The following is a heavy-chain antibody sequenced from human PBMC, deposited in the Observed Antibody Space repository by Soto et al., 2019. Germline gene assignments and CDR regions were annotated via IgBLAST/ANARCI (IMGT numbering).Heavy chain of an antibody. V-gene: IGHV4-30-4*01. D-gene: IGHD3-22*01. CDR3: ARGRRGITMIVVVPWYFDL. Sequence: QVQLQESGPGLVKPSQTLSLTCTVSGGSISSGDYYWSWIRQPPGKGLEWIGYIYYSGSTYYNPSLKSRVTIHVDTSKHQFSLKLSSVTAADTAVYYCARGRRGITMIVVVPWYFDLWGRGTLVTVSS. CDR2: IYYSGST. J-gene: IGHJ2*01. CDR1: GGSISSGDYY.